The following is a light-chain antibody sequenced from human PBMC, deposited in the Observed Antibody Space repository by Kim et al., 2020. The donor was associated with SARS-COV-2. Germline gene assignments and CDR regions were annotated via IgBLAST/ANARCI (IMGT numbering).Light chain of an antibody. CDR3: QQYNNWPPWT. J-gene: IGKJ1*01. CDR1: QSVNRN. CDR2: AAS. Sequence: SPGERATLSCRASQSVNRNLAWYQQKPGQAPRLLIYAASTRATGIPDRFSGSGYGTEFTLTISSLQSEDFAFYYCQQYNNWPPWTFGQGTKVDIK. V-gene: IGKV3-15*01.